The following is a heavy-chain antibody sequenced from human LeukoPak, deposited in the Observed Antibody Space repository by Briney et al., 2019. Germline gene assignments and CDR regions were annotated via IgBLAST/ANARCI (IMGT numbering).Heavy chain of an antibody. CDR2: FYYSGST. V-gene: IGHV4-59*08. CDR1: GGSIRRYY. D-gene: IGHD5-12*01. Sequence: SETLSLTCTVSGGSIRRYYWSWIRQPPGKGLEWIGYFYYSGSTNYNPSLKSRVTISVDVSKNQFSLKLSSVPAADTAVYYCARHHSGYYSQTFDNWGQGTLVTVSS. J-gene: IGHJ4*02. CDR3: ARHHSGYYSQTFDN.